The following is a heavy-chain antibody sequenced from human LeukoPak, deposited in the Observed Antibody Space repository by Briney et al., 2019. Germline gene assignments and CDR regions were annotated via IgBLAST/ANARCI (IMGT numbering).Heavy chain of an antibody. CDR2: MNPNSGNT. J-gene: IGHJ5*02. Sequence: ASVKVSCKASGYTFTSYDINWVRRATGQGLEWMGWMNPNSGNTGYAQKFQGRVTMTRNTSISTAYMELSSLRSEDTAVYYCARISDCSSTSCYSWFDPWGQGTLVTVSS. D-gene: IGHD2-2*02. CDR3: ARISDCSSTSCYSWFDP. CDR1: GYTFTSYD. V-gene: IGHV1-8*01.